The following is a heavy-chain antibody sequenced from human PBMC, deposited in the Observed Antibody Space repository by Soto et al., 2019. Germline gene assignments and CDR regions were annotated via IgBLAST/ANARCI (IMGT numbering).Heavy chain of an antibody. CDR2: IWSDGSSI. CDR1: GFIFSDYI. V-gene: IGHV3-33*01. Sequence: QVHLVDSGGGVVQPGGSLRLSCAGSGFIFSDYIMHWVRQAPGKGLEWVALIWSDGSSIHYADSVRGRFTISRDNSKNTLYLQMSSLRVEDTALYYCAGEFRNCAGDCGHSAFDMWGQETMVAVSS. J-gene: IGHJ3*02. D-gene: IGHD2-21*02. CDR3: AGEFRNCAGDCGHSAFDM.